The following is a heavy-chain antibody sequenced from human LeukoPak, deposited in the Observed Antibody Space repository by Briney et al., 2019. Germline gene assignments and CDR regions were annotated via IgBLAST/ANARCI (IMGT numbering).Heavy chain of an antibody. J-gene: IGHJ4*02. Sequence: GGSLRLSWAASGFTFSSCSMNWVRQAPGKGLEWVSYISSSSSTIYYADSVKGRFTISRDNAKNSLYLQMNSLRAEDTAVYYCARDRNSGSYWGTDYWGQGTLVTVSS. CDR3: ARDRNSGSYWGTDY. CDR2: ISSSSSTI. CDR1: GFTFSSCS. D-gene: IGHD1-26*01. V-gene: IGHV3-48*01.